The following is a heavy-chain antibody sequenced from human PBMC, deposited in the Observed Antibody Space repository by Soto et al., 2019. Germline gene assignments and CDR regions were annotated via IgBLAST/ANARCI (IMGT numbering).Heavy chain of an antibody. D-gene: IGHD1-26*01. CDR1: GYTFTSYG. CDR3: ARDDSGFSGSHYIDYFNY. J-gene: IGHJ4*02. V-gene: IGHV1-18*01. Sequence: ASVKVSCKASGYTFTSYGISWVRQAPGQGLEWMGWIIGDNGNTNYAQKFQGRVTLTRDTSASTVYMQLSSLTSEDTAVYYCARDDSGFSGSHYIDYFNYWGQGALVTVSS. CDR2: IIGDNGNT.